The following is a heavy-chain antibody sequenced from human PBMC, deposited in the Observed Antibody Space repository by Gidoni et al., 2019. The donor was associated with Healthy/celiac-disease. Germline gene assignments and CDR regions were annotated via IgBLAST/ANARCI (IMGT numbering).Heavy chain of an antibody. V-gene: IGHV4-61*02. CDR1: GGSISSGIYY. CDR3: ARERVDWFDP. Sequence: QVQLQESGPGLVKPSQTLSLTCTVPGGSISSGIYYWSWIRQPAGKGLEWIGRIYTSGSTNYNPSLKSRVTISVDTSKNQFSLKLSSVTAADTAVYYCARERVDWFDPWGQGTLVTVSS. D-gene: IGHD2-15*01. CDR2: IYTSGST. J-gene: IGHJ5*02.